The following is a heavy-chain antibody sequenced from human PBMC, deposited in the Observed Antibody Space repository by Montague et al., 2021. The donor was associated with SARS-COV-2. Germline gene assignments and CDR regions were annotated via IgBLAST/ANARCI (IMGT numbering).Heavy chain of an antibody. CDR1: GGSISSGDYH. CDR2: IYTLGST. D-gene: IGHD1-14*01. Sequence: TRSLTCTVSGGSISSGDYHWSWVRQPAGKGLEWIGYIYTLGSTDYNPSLKSRVTISIDTSKNQFFLKLSSVTAADTAVYFCARSPYRTTYLNGMDVWGQGTTVTVSS. J-gene: IGHJ6*02. V-gene: IGHV4-61*09. CDR3: ARSPYRTTYLNGMDV.